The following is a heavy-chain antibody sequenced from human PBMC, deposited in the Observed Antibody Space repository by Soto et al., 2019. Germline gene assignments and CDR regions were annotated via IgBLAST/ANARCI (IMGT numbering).Heavy chain of an antibody. CDR2: IYSTDNT. V-gene: IGHV3-53*01. Sequence: PGGSLRLSCAASGFAVSSHYMSWVRQAPGKGPEWASVIYSTDNTNYADSVKGRFTISRDNSRNTLYLQMNSLRVEDTAVYYCVRDKAHYGSGSLYGMDVWGQGTTVTVS. D-gene: IGHD3-10*01. CDR3: VRDKAHYGSGSLYGMDV. CDR1: GFAVSSHY. J-gene: IGHJ6*02.